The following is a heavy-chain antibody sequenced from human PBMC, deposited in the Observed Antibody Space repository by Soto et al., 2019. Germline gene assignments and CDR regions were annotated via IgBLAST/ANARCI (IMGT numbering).Heavy chain of an antibody. CDR1: GFTVSGNY. CDR3: ATSTAVTHFDY. D-gene: IGHD4-17*01. V-gene: IGHV3-53*01. CDR2: IYSGGST. J-gene: IGHJ4*02. Sequence: QAGGSLRLSCAASGFTVSGNYMTWVRQAPGKGLDWVSIIYSGGSTFYADSVKGRFTISRDNSRNTVYLQMNSLRVEDTAVYYCATSTAVTHFDYWGQGTPVTVSS.